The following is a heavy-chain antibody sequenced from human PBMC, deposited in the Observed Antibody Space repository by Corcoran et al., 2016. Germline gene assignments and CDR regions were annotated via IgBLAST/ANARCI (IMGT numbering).Heavy chain of an antibody. CDR2: INPSGGST. Sequence: QVQLVQSGAEVKKPGASVKVSCKASGYTFTSYYMHWVRQAPGQGLEWMGIINPSGGSTSYAQKFQGRVTMNRDTSTSTVYMDRSSLRSEDTAVYYCARDGLAVAGTLDYWGQGTLVTVSS. CDR1: GYTFTSYY. V-gene: IGHV1-46*01. D-gene: IGHD6-19*01. CDR3: ARDGLAVAGTLDY. J-gene: IGHJ4*02.